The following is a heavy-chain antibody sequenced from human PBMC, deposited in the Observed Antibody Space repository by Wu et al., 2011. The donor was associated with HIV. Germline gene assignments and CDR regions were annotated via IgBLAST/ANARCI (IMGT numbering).Heavy chain of an antibody. CDR2: IYPSDSET. V-gene: IGHV5-51*01. CDR3: TRQSTRSFDV. CDR1: GYSFTSYW. Sequence: VQLVQSGAEVKKPGESLKISCKGSGYSFTSYWLAWVRQKPGKGLESLGMIYPSDSETRYSPSFQGQVTMSADKSTNTAYLQWSSLKASDTAIYFCTRQSTRSFDVWGQGTSVTVSS. D-gene: IGHD2-2*01. J-gene: IGHJ3*01.